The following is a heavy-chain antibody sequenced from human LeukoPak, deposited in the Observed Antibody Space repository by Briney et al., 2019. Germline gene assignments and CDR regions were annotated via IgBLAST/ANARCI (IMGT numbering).Heavy chain of an antibody. CDR1: GFSLSTSGVG. V-gene: IGHV2-5*02. J-gene: IGHJ5*02. CDR3: AHRPHYYDSSGPEGWFDP. D-gene: IGHD3-22*01. Sequence: SGPTLVNPTQTLTLTCTFSGFSLSTSGVGVGWIRQPPGKALEWLALIYWDDDKRYSPSLKSRLTITKDTSKNQVVLTMTNMDPVDTATYYCAHRPHYYDSSGPEGWFDPWGQGTLVTVSS. CDR2: IYWDDDK.